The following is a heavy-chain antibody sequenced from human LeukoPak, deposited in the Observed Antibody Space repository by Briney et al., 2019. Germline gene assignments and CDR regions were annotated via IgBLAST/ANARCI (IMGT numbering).Heavy chain of an antibody. V-gene: IGHV3-53*01. CDR2: IYSGGAT. Sequence: GGSLRLSCAASGFTVSNNYMSWVRQAPGKGLEWVSVIYSGGATYYADSVKGRFTISRDNSKNTLYLQMNSLRAEDTAVYYCARKYYYDSSGSDAFDIWGQGTMVTVSS. CDR3: ARKYYYDSSGSDAFDI. J-gene: IGHJ3*02. CDR1: GFTVSNNY. D-gene: IGHD3-22*01.